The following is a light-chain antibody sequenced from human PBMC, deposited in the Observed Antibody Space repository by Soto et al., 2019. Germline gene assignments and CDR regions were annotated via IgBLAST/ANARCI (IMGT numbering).Light chain of an antibody. J-gene: IGKJ1*01. CDR3: QQCGSSRT. V-gene: IGKV3-20*01. CDR2: GAS. CDR1: QSISNSY. Sequence: EIVLTQSPGTLYLSPGERATLSCRASQSISNSYLAWYQQKPGQAPRLLIYGASNRATGIPDRFSGSGSGTDFTLSISRLEPEDFAVYYCQQCGSSRTFGQGTKVEIK.